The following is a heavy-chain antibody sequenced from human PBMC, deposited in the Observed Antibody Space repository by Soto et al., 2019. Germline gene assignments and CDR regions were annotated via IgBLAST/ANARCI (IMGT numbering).Heavy chain of an antibody. D-gene: IGHD3-22*01. J-gene: IGHJ4*02. CDR2: IIPIFGTA. CDR1: GGTFSSYA. V-gene: IGHV1-69*13. CDR3: ARGDFSYDSSGYYSPDY. Sequence: ASVKVSCKASGGTFSSYAISWVRQAPGQGLEWMGGIIPIFGTANYAQKFRGRVTITADESTSTAYMELSSLRSEDTAVYYCARGDFSYDSSGYYSPDYWGQGTLVTVSS.